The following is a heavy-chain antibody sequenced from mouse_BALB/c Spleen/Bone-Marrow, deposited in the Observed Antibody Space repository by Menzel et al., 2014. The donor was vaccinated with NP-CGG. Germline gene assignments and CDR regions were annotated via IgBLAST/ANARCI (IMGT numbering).Heavy chain of an antibody. Sequence: VKLMESEPELVKPGASVKMSCKASGYTFTDYVISWVKQRTGQGLEWIGEIYPGSGSTYYNEKFKGKATLTADKSSNTAYMQLSSLTSEDSAVYFCARDYYGSSGAMDYWGQGTSVTVSS. CDR3: ARDYYGSSGAMDY. D-gene: IGHD1-1*01. CDR2: IYPGSGST. CDR1: GYTFTDYV. J-gene: IGHJ4*01. V-gene: IGHV1-77*01.